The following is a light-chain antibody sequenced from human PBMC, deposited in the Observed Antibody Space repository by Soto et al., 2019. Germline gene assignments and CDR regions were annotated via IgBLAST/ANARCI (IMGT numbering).Light chain of an antibody. CDR2: GAS. CDR3: QQYGSSPRT. J-gene: IGKJ1*01. V-gene: IGKV3-20*01. CDR1: QTVSSSS. Sequence: DIVLTQSPGTLSLSPGEMATLSCRASQTVSSSSLAWYQQKPGQAPRLLIFGASTRAAGFPDRFSGSGSGTDFTLTISRLEPEDFAVYYCQQYGSSPRTFGQGTKVEIK.